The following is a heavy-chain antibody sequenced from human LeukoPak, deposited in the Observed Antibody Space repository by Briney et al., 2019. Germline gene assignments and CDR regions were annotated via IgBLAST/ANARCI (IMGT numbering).Heavy chain of an antibody. V-gene: IGHV4-34*01. CDR1: GGSFSGYY. Sequence: SETLSLTCAVYGGSFSGYYWSWIRQPPGKGLEWIGEINHSGSTNYNPSLKSRVTISVDTSKNQFSLKLSSVTAADTAVYYCARDVMTTVTTFAFDIWGQGTMVTVSS. D-gene: IGHD4-17*01. CDR3: ARDVMTTVTTFAFDI. CDR2: INHSGST. J-gene: IGHJ3*02.